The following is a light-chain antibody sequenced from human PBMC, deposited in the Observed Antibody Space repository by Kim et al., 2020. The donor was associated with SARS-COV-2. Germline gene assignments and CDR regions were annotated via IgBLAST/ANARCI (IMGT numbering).Light chain of an antibody. J-gene: IGLJ2*01. CDR2: GDN. V-gene: IGLV6-57*02. CDR1: SGSIANNY. CDR3: QSYDSNNHMV. Sequence: LTQPHSVSESPENTVTISCTGSSGSIANNYVQWYQQRPGSAPTTVIYGDNQRPSGVPDRFSGSIDISSNSASLTISGLKTEDEADYHCQSYDSNNHMVFGGGTQLTVL.